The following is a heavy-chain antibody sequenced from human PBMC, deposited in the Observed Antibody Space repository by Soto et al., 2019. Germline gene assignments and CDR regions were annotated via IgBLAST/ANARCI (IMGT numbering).Heavy chain of an antibody. Sequence: QVQLQESGPGLVKPSQTLSLTCTVSGGSISSGGYYWSWIRQHPGKGLEWIGYIYYSGSTYYNPSLKSRVTISVDQSKNQFSLKLSSVTAADTAVYYCARLPTEQWAAAGTFDYWGQGTLVTVSS. CDR1: GGSISSGGYY. CDR2: IYYSGST. CDR3: ARLPTEQWAAAGTFDY. J-gene: IGHJ4*02. D-gene: IGHD6-13*01. V-gene: IGHV4-31*03.